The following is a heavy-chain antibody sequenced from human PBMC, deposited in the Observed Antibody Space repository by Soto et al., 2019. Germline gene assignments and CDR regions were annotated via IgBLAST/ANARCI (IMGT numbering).Heavy chain of an antibody. J-gene: IGHJ3*02. CDR2: FCCSCFCT. CDR1: GFTFSSYA. CDR3: AKTQSGHHDAFDI. V-gene: IGHV3-23*01. Sequence: GGSLRLSCAASGFTFSSYAMSWVRQAPGKGLEWVSVFCCSCFCTYYADSVKGRFTISRDNSKNPLFLQMNSLRAEDTAVYYCAKTQSGHHDAFDIWGQGTMVTVSS. D-gene: IGHD3-10*01.